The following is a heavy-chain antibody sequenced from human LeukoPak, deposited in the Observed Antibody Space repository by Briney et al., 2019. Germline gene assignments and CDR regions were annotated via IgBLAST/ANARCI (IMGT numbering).Heavy chain of an antibody. CDR2: ISSSSSYI. CDR3: APSAEGYYDSSGYPLDY. CDR1: GFTFSSYS. V-gene: IGHV3-21*01. J-gene: IGHJ4*02. D-gene: IGHD3-22*01. Sequence: GGSLRLSCAASGFTFSSYSMNWVRQAPGKGLEWVSSISSSSSYIYYADSVKGRLTISRDNAKNSLYLQMNSLRAEDTAVYYCAPSAEGYYDSSGYPLDYWGQGTLVTVSS.